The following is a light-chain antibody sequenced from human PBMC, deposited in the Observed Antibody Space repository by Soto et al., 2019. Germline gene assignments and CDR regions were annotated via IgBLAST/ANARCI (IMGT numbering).Light chain of an antibody. CDR3: QQRSNWPLT. J-gene: IGKJ4*01. V-gene: IGKV3-11*01. CDR2: DAY. Sequence: EIVLTQSPATLSLSPGERATLSCRASQSVNRNLAWYRQKPGQAPRLLIYDAYNRATGIPARFSGSGSGTDFTLTISSLEPADFAVYYCQQRSNWPLTFGGGTKVEIK. CDR1: QSVNRN.